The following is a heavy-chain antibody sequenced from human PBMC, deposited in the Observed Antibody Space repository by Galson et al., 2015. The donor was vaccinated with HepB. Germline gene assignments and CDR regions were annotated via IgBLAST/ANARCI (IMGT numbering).Heavy chain of an antibody. CDR3: ARRLHCGPTSCYYDY. CDR1: GFSLSTSGVG. Sequence: PALVKPTQTLTLTCTFSGFSLSTSGVGVGWIRQPPGKALEWLALIYWNDDKRYSPSLKSRLTITKDTSKNQVVLTMTNMDLVDTATYYCARRLHCGPTSCYYDYWGQGTLVTVSS. V-gene: IGHV2-5*01. CDR2: IYWNDDK. D-gene: IGHD2-2*01. J-gene: IGHJ4*02.